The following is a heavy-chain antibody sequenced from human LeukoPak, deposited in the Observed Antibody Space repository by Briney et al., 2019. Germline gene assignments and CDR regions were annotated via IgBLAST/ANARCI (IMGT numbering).Heavy chain of an antibody. CDR1: GFTFSSYW. CDR3: STAKFDN. Sequence: GGSLRLSCAASGFTFSSYWMHWVRQAPGKGLEWVSYINIDSITVNYADSVKGRFTISRDNAKNSLYLQMNSLRAEDTAVYYCSTAKFDNWGQGTLVTVSS. CDR2: INIDSITV. V-gene: IGHV3-48*01. J-gene: IGHJ4*02.